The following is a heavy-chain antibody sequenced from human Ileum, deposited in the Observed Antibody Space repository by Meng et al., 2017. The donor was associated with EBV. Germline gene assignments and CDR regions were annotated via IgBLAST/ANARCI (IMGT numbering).Heavy chain of an antibody. CDR3: ANRRPASGPLGDY. CDR1: GASISSTNW. J-gene: IGHJ4*02. CDR2: IYHSGST. V-gene: IGHV4-4*02. D-gene: IGHD2-2*01. Sequence: QVPLEEAGPGPPKPSATLSLSCAVSGASISSTNWWSWVRQPPGKGLEWIGDIYHSGSTNYNPSLKSRVTISIDASKNQFSLKVTSVTAADTAMYYCANRRPASGPLGDYWGQGTLVTVSS.